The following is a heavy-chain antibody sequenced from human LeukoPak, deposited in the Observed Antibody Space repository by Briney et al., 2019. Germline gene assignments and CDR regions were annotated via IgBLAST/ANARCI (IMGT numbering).Heavy chain of an antibody. CDR1: GFTFSSYA. Sequence: GGSLSLSCAASGFTFSSYAMHWVRQAPGKGLEWVAVISYDGSNKYYADSVKGRFTISRDNSKNTLYLQMNSLRAEDTAVYYCARDFQHIVVVTGMYFDYWGQGTLVTVSS. CDR3: ARDFQHIVVVTGMYFDY. D-gene: IGHD2-21*02. J-gene: IGHJ4*02. CDR2: ISYDGSNK. V-gene: IGHV3-30*04.